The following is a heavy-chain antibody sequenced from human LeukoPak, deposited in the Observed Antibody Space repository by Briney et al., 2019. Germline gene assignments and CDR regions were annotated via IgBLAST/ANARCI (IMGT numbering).Heavy chain of an antibody. CDR1: GGSISSSSYY. CDR3: ASVDTAIFDY. V-gene: IGHV4-39*07. D-gene: IGHD5-18*01. J-gene: IGHJ4*02. Sequence: PSETLSLTCTVSGGSISSSSYYWGWIRQPPGKGLEWIGSIYYSGSTYYNPSLKSRVTISVDTSKNQFSLKLSSVTAADTAVYYCASVDTAIFDYWGQGTLVTVSS. CDR2: IYYSGST.